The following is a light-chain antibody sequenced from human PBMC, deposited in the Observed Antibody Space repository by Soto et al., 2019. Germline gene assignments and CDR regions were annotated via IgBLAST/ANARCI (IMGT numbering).Light chain of an antibody. CDR2: AVS. V-gene: IGLV2-14*01. CDR3: SSYRSSDTLEV. CDR1: SDDIGAYDY. J-gene: IGLJ1*01. Sequence: QSVLTQPSSVSASPGQSISISCTGTSDDIGAYDYVSWYQQHPGKAPKLILYAVSNRPSGVSTRFSGSKSGNTASLTISGVXADDEAGYYCSSYRSSDTLEVFGTGTKVTVL.